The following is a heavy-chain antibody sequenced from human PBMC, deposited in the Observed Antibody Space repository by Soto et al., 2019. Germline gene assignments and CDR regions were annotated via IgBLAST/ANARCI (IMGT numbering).Heavy chain of an antibody. Sequence: QVQLVESGGGVVQPGRSLRLSCAASGFTFSSYGMHWVRQAPGKGLERVAVISYDGSNKYYADSVQGRFTISRDNSKNTLYLHMNSLTADDTAVYYCALDLAEYLGWYFALWGRGTLVTVSS. V-gene: IGHV3-30*03. CDR3: ALDLAEYLGWYFAL. CDR1: GFTFSSYG. CDR2: ISYDGSNK. J-gene: IGHJ2*01. D-gene: IGHD2-2*02.